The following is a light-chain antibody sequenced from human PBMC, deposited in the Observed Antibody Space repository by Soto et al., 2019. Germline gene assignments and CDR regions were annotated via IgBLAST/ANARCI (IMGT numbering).Light chain of an antibody. CDR3: QHYDSWPRT. CDR1: QSVSTN. Sequence: EIVMTQSPATLSVSPGERATLSCRASQSVSTNLAWYQQKPGQSPRRPMDGVSTRATGIPARFSGSGSGTEFTLTISSLQSEDFAVYSCQHYDSWPRTFGQGTKVEIK. CDR2: GVS. V-gene: IGKV3-15*01. J-gene: IGKJ1*01.